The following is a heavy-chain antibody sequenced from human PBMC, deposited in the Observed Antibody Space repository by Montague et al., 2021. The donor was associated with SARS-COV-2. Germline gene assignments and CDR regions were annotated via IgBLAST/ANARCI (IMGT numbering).Heavy chain of an antibody. V-gene: IGHV4-59*08. CDR3: VRHGGGWYVYSYYMDV. CDR2: IYYDGRS. D-gene: IGHD6-19*01. J-gene: IGHJ6*03. CDR1: LGSISSFF. Sequence: SETLSLTCNVSLGSISSFFWSWIRQPPGGGLEWIGYIYYDGRSDYNPSLKSRVTISMDTSKNQFSLRLTSVTAADTAVYYCVRHGGGWYVYSYYMDVWGKGTTVIVSS.